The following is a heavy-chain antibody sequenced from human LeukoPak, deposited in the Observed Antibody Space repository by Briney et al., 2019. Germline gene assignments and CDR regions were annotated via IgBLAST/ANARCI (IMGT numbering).Heavy chain of an antibody. CDR2: IHYSGST. D-gene: IGHD6-13*01. J-gene: IGHJ4*02. V-gene: IGHV4-59*08. CDR3: ARGEQQLPLDY. Sequence: SETLSLTCTVSGGSISSYYWSWIRQPPGKGLEWIGYIHYSGSTNYNPSLKSRVTISVDTSKNQFSLKLSSVTAADTAVYYCARGEQQLPLDYWGQGTLVTVSS. CDR1: GGSISSYY.